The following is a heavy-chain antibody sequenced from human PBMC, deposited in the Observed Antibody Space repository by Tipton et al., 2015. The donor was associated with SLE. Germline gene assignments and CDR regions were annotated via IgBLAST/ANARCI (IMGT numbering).Heavy chain of an antibody. V-gene: IGHV4-34*01. CDR2: INQSGSV. J-gene: IGHJ1*01. CDR1: GGSFSGFP. CDR3: ASPGVAARHPQH. Sequence: TLSFTCAVYGGSFSGFPWSWIRQPPGKGLEWLGEINQSGSVTYNPSLKSRVTISVDRSKNQFSLKLSSVTAADTAVYYCASPGVAARHPQHWGQGTLVTVSS. D-gene: IGHD6-6*01.